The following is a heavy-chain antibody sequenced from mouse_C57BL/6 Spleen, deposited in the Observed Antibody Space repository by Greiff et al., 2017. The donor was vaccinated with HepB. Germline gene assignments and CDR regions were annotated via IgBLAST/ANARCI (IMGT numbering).Heavy chain of an antibody. CDR3: AREGNWYFDY. Sequence: EVMLVESGGDLVKPGGSLKLSCAASGFTFSSHGMSWVRQTPDKRLEWVATISSGGSYTYYPDNVKGRFTISRDNAKNNLYLQMSHLKSEDTAMYYCAREGNWYFDYWGQGTTLTVSS. D-gene: IGHD4-1*01. V-gene: IGHV5-4*01. CDR1: GFTFSSHG. CDR2: ISSGGSYT. J-gene: IGHJ2*01.